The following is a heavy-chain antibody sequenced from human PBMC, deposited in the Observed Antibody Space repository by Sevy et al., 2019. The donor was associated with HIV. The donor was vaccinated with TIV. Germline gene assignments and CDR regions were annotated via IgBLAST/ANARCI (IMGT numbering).Heavy chain of an antibody. Sequence: SETLSLTCTVSGGSINSDHWNWIRQPPGKGLEWIGYVYYTGGTNYNPSLKNRVTISVDRTKNQFSIKLTSVTDADTAVYYCARRNDFDIWGQGTMVTVSS. CDR1: GGSINSDH. CDR2: VYYTGGT. J-gene: IGHJ3*02. CDR3: ARRNDFDI. V-gene: IGHV4-59*08.